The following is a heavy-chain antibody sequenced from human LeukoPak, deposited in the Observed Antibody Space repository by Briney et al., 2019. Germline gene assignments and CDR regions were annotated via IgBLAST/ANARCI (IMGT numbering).Heavy chain of an antibody. V-gene: IGHV1-24*01. J-gene: IGHJ4*02. Sequence: ASVKVSCRVSGYTLTELSMHWVRQAPGKGLEWMGGFDPEDGETIYAQKFQGRVTMTEDTSTDTAYMELSSLRSEDTAVYYCATGYGPMVQGVIIYYWGQGTLVTISS. CDR2: FDPEDGET. CDR3: ATGYGPMVQGVIIYY. CDR1: GYTLTELS. D-gene: IGHD3-10*01.